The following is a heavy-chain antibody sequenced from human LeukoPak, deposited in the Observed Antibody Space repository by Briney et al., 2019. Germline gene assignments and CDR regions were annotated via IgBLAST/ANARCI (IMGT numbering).Heavy chain of an antibody. CDR2: ISSSSTI. Sequence: GGSLRLSCAASGFTFGSYSMNWVRQAPGKGLEWVSYISSSSTIYYADSVKGRFTISRDNAKNSLYLQMNSLRDEDTAVYYCAREMTTESYYYYGMDVWGQGTTVTVSS. CDR1: GFTFGSYS. V-gene: IGHV3-48*02. D-gene: IGHD1-1*01. J-gene: IGHJ6*02. CDR3: AREMTTESYYYYGMDV.